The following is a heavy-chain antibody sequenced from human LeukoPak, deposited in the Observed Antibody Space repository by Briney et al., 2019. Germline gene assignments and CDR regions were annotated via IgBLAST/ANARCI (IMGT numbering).Heavy chain of an antibody. V-gene: IGHV1-3*01. Sequence: ALVKVSCKASGYTLSTYTMHWLRQAPGQRPEWMGCIYAGNGNVKYSQNFQARVTITRDTSANTAYLELSSLRSEDTAVYYCAREVAIWGQGTLVTVSS. D-gene: IGHD2-15*01. CDR3: AREVAI. J-gene: IGHJ4*02. CDR1: GYTLSTYT. CDR2: IYAGNGNV.